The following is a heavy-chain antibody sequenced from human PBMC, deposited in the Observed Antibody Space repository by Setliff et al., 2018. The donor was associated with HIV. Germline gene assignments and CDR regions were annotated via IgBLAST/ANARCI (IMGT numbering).Heavy chain of an antibody. Sequence: GGSLRLSCAASGFTISNVWMTWVRQAPGKGLEWVGRIKIKTDGGTTDYAAPVKDRFTISRDDSRNTLYLQMNSMKSDDTATYYCVGHYYDPLTGYYVWFFDVWGRGTLVTVSS. CDR1: GFTISNVW. J-gene: IGHJ2*01. CDR2: IKIKTDGGTT. V-gene: IGHV3-15*05. D-gene: IGHD3-9*01. CDR3: VGHYYDPLTGYYVWFFDV.